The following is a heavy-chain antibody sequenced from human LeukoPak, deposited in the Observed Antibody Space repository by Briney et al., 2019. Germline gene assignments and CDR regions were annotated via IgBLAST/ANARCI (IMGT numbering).Heavy chain of an antibody. J-gene: IGHJ4*02. CDR1: GGSFSGYY. D-gene: IGHD1-1*01. Sequence: SETLSLTCAVYGGSFSGYYWSWIRQPPGKGLEWIGEINHSGSTNYKPSIKSRVTISVDTSKNQFSLKLSSVTAADTAVYYCARSHPRQRKATGYFDYWGQGTLVTVSS. V-gene: IGHV4-34*01. CDR2: INHSGST. CDR3: ARSHPRQRKATGYFDY.